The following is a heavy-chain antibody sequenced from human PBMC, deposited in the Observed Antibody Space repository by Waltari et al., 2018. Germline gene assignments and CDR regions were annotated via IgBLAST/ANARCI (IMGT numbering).Heavy chain of an antibody. V-gene: IGHV4-30-4*08. Sequence: QVQLQESGPGLVKPSQTLSLTCTVSDGFITSGDYDWSWIRQAPGKGPEWIANIDHTGTTHYNPSLKRRLSVSIDVSKNQFSLGLTSVTAADTADYYCGRTFLETPGWFDTWGQGTLVTVSS. CDR1: DGFITSGDYD. CDR3: GRTFLETPGWFDT. CDR2: IDHTGTT. D-gene: IGHD1-1*01. J-gene: IGHJ5*02.